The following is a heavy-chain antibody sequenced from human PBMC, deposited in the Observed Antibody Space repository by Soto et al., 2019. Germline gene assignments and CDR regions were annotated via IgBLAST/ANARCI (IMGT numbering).Heavy chain of an antibody. D-gene: IGHD2-15*01. CDR2: IIPIFGTA. J-gene: IGHJ5*02. Sequence: QVQLVQSGAEVKKPGSSVKVSCKASGGTFSSYAISWVRQAPGQGLEWMGGIIPIFGTANYAQKFQGRVTSTADESTITAYMELSSLRSEDTAVYDCAGDLVVLVAATLGWVDPWGQGTLVNVSS. CDR1: GGTFSSYA. V-gene: IGHV1-69*01. CDR3: AGDLVVLVAATLGWVDP.